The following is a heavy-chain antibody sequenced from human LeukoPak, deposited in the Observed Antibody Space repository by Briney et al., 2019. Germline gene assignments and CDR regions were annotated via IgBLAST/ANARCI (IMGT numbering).Heavy chain of an antibody. CDR3: ARGGYGDYGRFDY. V-gene: IGHV3-48*01. J-gene: IGHJ4*02. CDR1: GFTFSSYS. D-gene: IGHD4-17*01. Sequence: AGGSLRLSCAASGFTFSSYSMNWVRQAPGKGLEWVSYISSSSSTIYYADSVKGRFTISRDNAKNSLYLQMNSLRAEDTAVYYCARGGYGDYGRFDYWGQGTLVTVSS. CDR2: ISSSSSTI.